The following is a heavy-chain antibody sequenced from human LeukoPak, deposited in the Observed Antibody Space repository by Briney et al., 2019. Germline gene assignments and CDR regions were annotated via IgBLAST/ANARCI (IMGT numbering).Heavy chain of an antibody. V-gene: IGHV3-23*01. CDR1: GFTFSSCA. CDR3: AKVSAVGYCSGGSCYFPFDY. Sequence: GGSLRLSCAASGFTFSSCAMSWVRQAPGKGLEWVSAISGSGGSTYYADSVKGRFTISRDNSKNTLYLQMNSLRAEDTAVYYCAKVSAVGYCSGGSCYFPFDYWGQGTLVTVSS. CDR2: ISGSGGST. D-gene: IGHD2-15*01. J-gene: IGHJ4*02.